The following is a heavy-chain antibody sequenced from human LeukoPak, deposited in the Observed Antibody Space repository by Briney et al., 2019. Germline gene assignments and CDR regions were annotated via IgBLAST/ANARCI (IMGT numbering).Heavy chain of an antibody. V-gene: IGHV3-74*01. CDR3: AKDRSQQLVWEYYFDY. Sequence: GGSLRLSCAASGFTFSSYWMHWVRQAPGKGLVWVSRINSDGSSTSYADSVKGRFTISRDNSKNTLYLQMNSLRAEDTAVYYCAKDRSQQLVWEYYFDYWGQGTLVTVSS. D-gene: IGHD6-13*01. J-gene: IGHJ4*02. CDR1: GFTFSSYW. CDR2: INSDGSST.